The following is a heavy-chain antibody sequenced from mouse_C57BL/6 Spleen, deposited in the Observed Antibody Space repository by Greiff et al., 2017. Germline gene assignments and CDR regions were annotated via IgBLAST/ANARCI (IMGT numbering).Heavy chain of an antibody. D-gene: IGHD2-1*01. Sequence: EVQLQESGPGLVKPSQSLSLTCSVTGYSITSGYYWNWIRQFPGNKLEWMGYISYDGSNNYNPSLKNRISITRDTSKNQFFLKLNSVTTEDTATYYGAREDLLWSGWFAYWGQGTLVTVSA. CDR1: GYSITSGYY. J-gene: IGHJ3*01. CDR2: ISYDGSN. V-gene: IGHV3-6*01. CDR3: AREDLLWSGWFAY.